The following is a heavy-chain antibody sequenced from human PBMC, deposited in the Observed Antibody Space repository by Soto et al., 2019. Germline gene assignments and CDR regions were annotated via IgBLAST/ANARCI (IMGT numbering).Heavy chain of an antibody. V-gene: IGHV5-51*01. J-gene: IGHJ4*02. Sequence: GESLKISCKGSGYSFVSYWIAWVRQMPGKGLEWMGSIYPGDSDTTYSPSIQGQATISADKSSTTVYLQWNTLKASDTAMYYCAKTDGYEVEYWGQGTQVTVSS. CDR1: GYSFVSYW. CDR2: IYPGDSDT. CDR3: AKTDGYEVEY. D-gene: IGHD5-18*01.